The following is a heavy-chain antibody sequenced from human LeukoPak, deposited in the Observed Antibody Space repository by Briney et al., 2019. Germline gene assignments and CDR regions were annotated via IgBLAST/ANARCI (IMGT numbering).Heavy chain of an antibody. CDR2: IWYDGSNK. J-gene: IGHJ4*02. CDR3: ARDRGAAANFDY. Sequence: GGSLRLSCAASGFIFSSYGMHWVRQAPGKGLEWVAVIWYDGSNKYYADSVKGRFTISRDNSKNTLYLQMNSLRADDTAVYYCARDRGAAANFDYWGQGTLATVSS. V-gene: IGHV3-33*01. CDR1: GFIFSSYG. D-gene: IGHD6-13*01.